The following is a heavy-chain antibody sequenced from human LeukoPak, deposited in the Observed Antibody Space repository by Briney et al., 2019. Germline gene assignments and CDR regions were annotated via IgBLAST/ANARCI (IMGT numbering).Heavy chain of an antibody. Sequence: SETLSLTCAVYGGSFSGYYWSWIRQPPGKGLEWVGEINHSGSTNYNPSLKSRVTISVDTSKNQFSLKLSSVTAADTAVYYCARDVGSEFDYWGQGTLVTVSS. CDR3: ARDVGSEFDY. CDR2: INHSGST. J-gene: IGHJ4*02. CDR1: GGSFSGYY. D-gene: IGHD3-10*01. V-gene: IGHV4-34*01.